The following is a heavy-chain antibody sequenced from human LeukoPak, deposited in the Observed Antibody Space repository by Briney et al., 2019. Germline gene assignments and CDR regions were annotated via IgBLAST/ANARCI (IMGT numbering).Heavy chain of an antibody. CDR1: GFTVSSNY. V-gene: IGHV3-53*01. CDR3: ARDGPSVYFDH. CDR2: IYSGGST. J-gene: IGHJ4*02. Sequence: GGSLRLSCAASGFTVSSNYMSWVRQAPGKGLEWVSVIYSGGSTYYADSVKGRFTISRDNSKNTLYLQMNSLRAEDTAVYYCARDGPSVYFDHWGQGTLVTVSS.